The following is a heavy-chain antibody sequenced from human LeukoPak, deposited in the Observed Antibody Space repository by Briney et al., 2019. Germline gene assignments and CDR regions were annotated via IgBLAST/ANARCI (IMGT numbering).Heavy chain of an antibody. CDR2: INWNGGST. V-gene: IGHV3-20*04. J-gene: IGHJ4*02. CDR3: ARTRFQCSGGSCYSDY. Sequence: RTGGSLRLSCAASGFTFDDYGMSWVRQAPGKGLEWVSGINWNGGSTGYADSVKGRFTISRDNAKNSLYLQMNSLRAEDTALYYCARTRFQCSGGSCYSDYWGQGTLVTVSS. CDR1: GFTFDDYG. D-gene: IGHD2-15*01.